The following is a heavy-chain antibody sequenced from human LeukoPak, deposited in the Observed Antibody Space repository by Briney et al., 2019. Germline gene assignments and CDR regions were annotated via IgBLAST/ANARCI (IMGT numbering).Heavy chain of an antibody. Sequence: SETLSLTCTVSGGSISGSVYYWGWIRQPPGKDLEWIGSIYYSGSTYYNPSLKSRLPMSVDTSKNQFSLKLSSVTASDTAVYYCARHGGDVTHYYHMDVWGKGTTVTVSS. CDR3: ARHGGDVTHYYHMDV. D-gene: IGHD2-21*02. CDR2: IYYSGST. CDR1: GGSISGSVYY. V-gene: IGHV4-39*01. J-gene: IGHJ6*03.